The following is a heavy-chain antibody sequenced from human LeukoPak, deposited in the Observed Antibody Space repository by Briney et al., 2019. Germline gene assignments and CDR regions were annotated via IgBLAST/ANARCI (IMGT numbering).Heavy chain of an antibody. D-gene: IGHD1-1*01. CDR1: GYSVSAGYY. CDR2: ISHRGTT. V-gene: IGHV4-38-2*02. CDR3: TREQAGTIVDD. Sequence: SETLSLTCAVSGYSVSAGYYWGWIRQSPGKALEWIGSISHRGTTYHNSSLKSRIIISLDTSKNQFSLSLTSVTAADTATYYCTREQAGTIVDDWGQGTLVTVSS. J-gene: IGHJ4*02.